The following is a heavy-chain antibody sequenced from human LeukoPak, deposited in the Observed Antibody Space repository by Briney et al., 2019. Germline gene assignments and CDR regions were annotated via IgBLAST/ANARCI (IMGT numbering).Heavy chain of an antibody. CDR2: TYYRSKWYN. CDR1: GDSVSSNSAT. D-gene: IGHD4-11*01. CDR3: ARDFPSNPVAFDI. Sequence: SQTLSLTCAFSGDSVSSNSATWNWIRHSPSRGLEWLGRTYYRSKWYNDYAASVKSRITINPDTSKNQFSLQLNSVTPEDTAVYYCARDFPSNPVAFDIWGQGTMVTVSS. V-gene: IGHV6-1*01. J-gene: IGHJ3*02.